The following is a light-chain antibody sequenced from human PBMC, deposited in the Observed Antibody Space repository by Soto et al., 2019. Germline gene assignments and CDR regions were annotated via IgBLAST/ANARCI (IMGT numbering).Light chain of an antibody. CDR3: HQYGSSPLT. V-gene: IGKV3-20*01. CDR1: QSVSSSY. Sequence: EIVLTQSPGTLSLTPGERATLSCRASQSVSSSYLGWFQQKPGQAPRLLIYGASRRATGIPDRFSGSGSGTDFSLTISRLEPEDFAVYYCHQYGSSPLTFGGGTKVEIK. J-gene: IGKJ4*01. CDR2: GAS.